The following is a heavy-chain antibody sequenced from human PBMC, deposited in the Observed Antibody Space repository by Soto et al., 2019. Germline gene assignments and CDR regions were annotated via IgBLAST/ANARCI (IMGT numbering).Heavy chain of an antibody. CDR2: LYSGGTT. CDR1: GFNFIRKY. D-gene: IGHD3-10*01. V-gene: IGHV3-53*01. J-gene: IGHJ4*02. CDR3: ARGLYDSGSFYFDC. Sequence: EVPLVESGGGLIQPGGSLRLSCAASGFNFIRKYMIWVRQAPGTGLEWVSILYSGGTTYYADSVKGRFTISRDTSENTLYLQMNSLRAEDTAVYYCARGLYDSGSFYFDCWGQGTLVTVSS.